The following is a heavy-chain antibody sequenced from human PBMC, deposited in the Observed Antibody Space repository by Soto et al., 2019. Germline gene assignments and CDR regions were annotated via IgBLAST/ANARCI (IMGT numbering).Heavy chain of an antibody. CDR2: MNPNSGNT. V-gene: IGHV1-8*01. CDR3: ARAQTGTYYADYYYYYXMDV. D-gene: IGHD1-1*01. Sequence: ASVKVSCKASGYTFTSYDINWVRQATGQGLEWMGWMNPNSGNTGYAQKFQGRVTMTRNTSISTAYMELSSLRSEDTAVYYCARAQTGTYYADYYYYYXMDVWGKGTTVTVSS. J-gene: IGHJ6*03. CDR1: GYTFTSYD.